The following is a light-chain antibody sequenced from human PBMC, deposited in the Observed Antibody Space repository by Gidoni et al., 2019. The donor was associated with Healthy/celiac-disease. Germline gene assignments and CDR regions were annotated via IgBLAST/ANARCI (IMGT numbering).Light chain of an antibody. CDR3: QQSNSYSWT. Sequence: DNQMDQFPSTLSASVGDRVTITCRASQSISSWLNWYQQKPGKAPKLLIYKASSLESGVPSRFSGSGSGTEFTLTISSLQPDDFATYYCQQSNSYSWTFGQGTKVEIK. V-gene: IGKV1-5*03. J-gene: IGKJ1*01. CDR2: KAS. CDR1: QSISSW.